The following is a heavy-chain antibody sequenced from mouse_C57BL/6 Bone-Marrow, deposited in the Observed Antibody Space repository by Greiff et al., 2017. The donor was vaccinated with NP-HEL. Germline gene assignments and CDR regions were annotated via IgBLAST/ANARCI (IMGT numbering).Heavy chain of an antibody. CDR3: ARSTMVTTEYYFDY. CDR1: GFTFSDYG. V-gene: IGHV5-17*01. D-gene: IGHD2-2*01. J-gene: IGHJ2*01. CDR2: ISSGSSTT. Sequence: EVKLVEPGGGLVKPGGSLKLSCAASGFTFSDYGMHWVRQAPEKGLEWVAYISSGSSTTYYADTVKGRFTISRDNAKNTLFLQMTSLRSEDTAMYYCARSTMVTTEYYFDYWGQGTTLTVSS.